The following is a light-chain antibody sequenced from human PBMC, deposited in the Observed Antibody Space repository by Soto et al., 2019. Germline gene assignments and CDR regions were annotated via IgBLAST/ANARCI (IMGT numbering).Light chain of an antibody. J-gene: IGKJ5*01. CDR3: QQYINWPPLT. CDR2: GAS. V-gene: IGKV3-15*01. Sequence: EIVLTQSPASLSVSPGERVTLSCRASQRVSSNLAWYQQKPGQAPRLLMYGASTRATGIPARFSGSGSGTEFTLTISSLQSEDFAVYYCQQYINWPPLTFGPGTRLEIK. CDR1: QRVSSN.